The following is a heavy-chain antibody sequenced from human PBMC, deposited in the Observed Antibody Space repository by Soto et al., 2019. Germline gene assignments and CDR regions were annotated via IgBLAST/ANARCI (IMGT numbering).Heavy chain of an antibody. D-gene: IGHD3-10*02. CDR1: GGSFSGYY. V-gene: IGHV4-34*01. CDR2: INHSGST. CDR3: AREGNELLFSTGAFDI. J-gene: IGHJ3*02. Sequence: SETLSLTCAVSGGSFSGYYWSWIRQPPGKGLEWIGEINHSGSTNYNPSLKIRVTIEVDTSKNQFSLKLSPVTAADTAVYYCAREGNELLFSTGAFDIWGQGTMVTVSS.